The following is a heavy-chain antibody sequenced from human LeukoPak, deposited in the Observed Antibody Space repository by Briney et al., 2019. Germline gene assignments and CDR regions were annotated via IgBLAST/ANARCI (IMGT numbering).Heavy chain of an antibody. CDR2: IYYSGST. D-gene: IGHD3-22*01. CDR3: AISTYYYDSSGIF. Sequence: PSETLSLTCTVSGGSIRSSSYYWAWIRQPPGKGLEWIGNIYYSGSTYDNPSLKSRVTISVDTSKNQFSLKLSSVTAADTAVYFCAISTYYYDSSGIFWGQGTLVTVSS. J-gene: IGHJ4*02. CDR1: GGSIRSSSYY. V-gene: IGHV4-39*01.